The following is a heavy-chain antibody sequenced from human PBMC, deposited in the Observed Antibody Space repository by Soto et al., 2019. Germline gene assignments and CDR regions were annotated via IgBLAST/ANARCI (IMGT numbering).Heavy chain of an antibody. CDR2: IYYSGST. CDR1: GGSISSSSYY. D-gene: IGHD2-2*01. CDR3: ARSVPAAMDYYYYYGMDV. V-gene: IGHV4-39*01. J-gene: IGHJ6*02. Sequence: SETLSLTCTVSGGSISSSSYYWGWIRQPPGKGLEWIGSIYYSGSTYYNPSLKSRVTISVDTSKNQFSLKLSSVTAADTAVYYCARSVPAAMDYYYYYGMDVWGQGTTVTVSS.